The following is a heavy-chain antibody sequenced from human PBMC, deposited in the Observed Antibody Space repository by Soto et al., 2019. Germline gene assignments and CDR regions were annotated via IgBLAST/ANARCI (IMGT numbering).Heavy chain of an antibody. V-gene: IGHV3-33*01. CDR3: ARDGGYYYGSGSYYHLRAPSYGMDV. CDR2: IWYDGSNK. Sequence: GGSLRLSCAASGFTFSSYGMHWVRQAPGKGLEWVAVIWYDGSNKYYADSVKGRFTISRDNSKNTLYLQMNSLRAEDTAVYYCARDGGYYYGSGSYYHLRAPSYGMDVWGQGTTVTVYS. J-gene: IGHJ6*02. CDR1: GFTFSSYG. D-gene: IGHD3-10*01.